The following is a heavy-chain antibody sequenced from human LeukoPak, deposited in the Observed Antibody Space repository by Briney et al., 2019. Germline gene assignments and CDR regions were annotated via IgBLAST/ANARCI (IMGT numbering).Heavy chain of an antibody. CDR2: INWKTGNG. J-gene: IGHJ2*01. CDR1: GFNFDDYA. V-gene: IGHV3-9*01. D-gene: IGHD5-24*01. Sequence: GRSLRLSCAVSGFNFDDYAMHWVRQAPGRDLEWVSGINWKTGNGIYADSVKGRFTISRDNAKNSLYLQMSSLRAEDTALYYCTRRAARWQFDLWGRGTLLTVSS. CDR3: TRRAARWQFDL.